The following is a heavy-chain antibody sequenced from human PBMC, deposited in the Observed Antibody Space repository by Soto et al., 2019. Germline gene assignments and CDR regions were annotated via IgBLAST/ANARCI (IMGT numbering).Heavy chain of an antibody. V-gene: IGHV3-74*01. CDR3: ARPRYDGSGTPFDH. J-gene: IGHJ4*02. Sequence: EVQLVESGGALVQPGGSLRLSCAASGFTFSSYWMHWVRQAPGKGLVWVSRINGAGSTTTYAVSVKGRFIISRDNAKNMLYPQMNSLTAEDTAVYYCARPRYDGSGTPFDHWGQGTLVTVSS. CDR1: GFTFSSYW. CDR2: INGAGSTT. D-gene: IGHD3-22*01.